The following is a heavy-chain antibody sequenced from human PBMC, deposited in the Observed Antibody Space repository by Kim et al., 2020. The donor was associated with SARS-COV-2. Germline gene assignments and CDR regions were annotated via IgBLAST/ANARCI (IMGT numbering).Heavy chain of an antibody. CDR1: GGSISSYY. CDR2: IYYTGST. CDR3: ARHDPPTYYYDSYGPEGAFDI. Sequence: SETLSLTCTVSGGSISSYYWSWIRQPPGKGLEWIGYIYYTGSTNYNPSLKSRVTISVDTSEHQFSLNLSSVTAADTAVYFCARHDPPTYYYDSYGPEGAFDIWGQGTMVTVSS. J-gene: IGHJ3*02. D-gene: IGHD3-22*01. V-gene: IGHV4-59*08.